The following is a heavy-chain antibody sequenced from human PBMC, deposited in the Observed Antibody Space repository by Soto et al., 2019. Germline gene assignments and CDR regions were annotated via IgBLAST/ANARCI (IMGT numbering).Heavy chain of an antibody. Sequence: GGSLRLSCAASGFTFSDAWMSWVRQAPGKGLEWIGRIKSKIDGGTTDYAAPVKGRFTISRDDSKNTLFLQMNSLKTEDTAVYSCTTASANNWKRFHSYYSGMDVWGQGTTVTVSS. CDR1: GFTFSDAW. D-gene: IGHD1-20*01. CDR3: TTASANNWKRFHSYYSGMDV. V-gene: IGHV3-15*01. CDR2: IKSKIDGGTT. J-gene: IGHJ6*02.